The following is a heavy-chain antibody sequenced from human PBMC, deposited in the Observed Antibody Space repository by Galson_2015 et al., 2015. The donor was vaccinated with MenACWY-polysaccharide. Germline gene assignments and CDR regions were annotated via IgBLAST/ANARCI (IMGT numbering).Heavy chain of an antibody. D-gene: IGHD2/OR15-2a*01. J-gene: IGHJ4*02. CDR3: ARHVIGGGYFDY. Sequence: SVKVSCKASGYTFSRYPMHWVRQAPGQRIEWMGWITGGNGDTKYSEKFQGRVTIAKDTSANTVYMELSSLRYEDTAVYYCARHVIGGGYFDYWGQGTLVTVSS. CDR1: GYTFSRYP. CDR2: ITGGNGDT. V-gene: IGHV1-3*01.